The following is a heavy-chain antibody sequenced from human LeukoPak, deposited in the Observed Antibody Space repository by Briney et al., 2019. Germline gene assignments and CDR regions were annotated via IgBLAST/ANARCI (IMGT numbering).Heavy chain of an antibody. D-gene: IGHD5-12*01. CDR1: GFTFSSYA. CDR2: ISGSGGST. Sequence: GGSLRLSCAAFGFTFSSYAMSWVRQAPGKGLEWVSAISGSGGSTYYADSVKGRFTISRDNSKNTLYLQMNSLRAEDTAVYYCAKLEWLRFAPFDYWGQGTLVTVSS. CDR3: AKLEWLRFAPFDY. J-gene: IGHJ4*02. V-gene: IGHV3-23*01.